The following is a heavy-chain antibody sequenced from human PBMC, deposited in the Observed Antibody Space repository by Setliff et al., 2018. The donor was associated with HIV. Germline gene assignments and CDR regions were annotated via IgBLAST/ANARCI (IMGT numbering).Heavy chain of an antibody. CDR1: GGSISSYY. Sequence: PSETLSLTCTVSGGSISSYYWSWIRQPPGKGLEWIGHIYIGSTNSNPSLKSRVTMSIDASKNQFSLNLRSVTAADTATYYCAKGTLEHCNGATCYPLDYWGQGTLVTVSS. CDR2: IYIGST. V-gene: IGHV4-59*01. J-gene: IGHJ4*02. CDR3: AKGTLEHCNGATCYPLDY. D-gene: IGHD2-15*01.